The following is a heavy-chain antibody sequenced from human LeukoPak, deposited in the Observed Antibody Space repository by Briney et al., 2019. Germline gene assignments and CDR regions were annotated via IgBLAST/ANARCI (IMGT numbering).Heavy chain of an antibody. V-gene: IGHV1-18*01. Sequence: ASVKVSCKASGGTFSSYAISWVRQAPGQGLEWMGWISAYNGNTNYAQKLQGRVTMTTDTSTSTAYMELRSLRSDDTAVYYCAIAAAGRPSDYWGQGTLVTVSS. D-gene: IGHD6-13*01. J-gene: IGHJ4*02. CDR2: ISAYNGNT. CDR1: GGTFSSYA. CDR3: AIAAAGRPSDY.